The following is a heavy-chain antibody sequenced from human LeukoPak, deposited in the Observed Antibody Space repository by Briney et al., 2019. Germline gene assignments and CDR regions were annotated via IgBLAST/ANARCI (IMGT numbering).Heavy chain of an antibody. CDR1: GFTFSSYA. V-gene: IGHV3-23*01. CDR2: ISGSGGST. J-gene: IGHJ4*02. CDR3: AKVGGGDYMGGSPDY. D-gene: IGHD4-17*01. Sequence: PGGSLRLSCAASGFTFSSYAMSWVGQAPGKGLERVSAISGSGGSTYYADSVKGRFTISRDNSKNTLYLQMNSLRAEDTAEYYCAKVGGGDYMGGSPDYWGQGTLVTVSS.